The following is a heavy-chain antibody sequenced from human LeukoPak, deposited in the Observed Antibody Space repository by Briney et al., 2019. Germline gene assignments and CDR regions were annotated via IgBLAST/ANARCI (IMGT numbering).Heavy chain of an antibody. D-gene: IGHD2-2*01. V-gene: IGHV3-33*01. CDR2: IWYDGSKK. CDR3: ARDYCTTTSCLDY. CDR1: GFTFSNYG. Sequence: GGSLRLSCAASGFTFSNYGMHWVRQAPGKGLEWVAVIWYDGSKKYYADSVKGRFTISRDDCKNTLYLQMNSLRGDDTAFYYCARDYCTTTSCLDYWGQGTLVTVSS. J-gene: IGHJ4*02.